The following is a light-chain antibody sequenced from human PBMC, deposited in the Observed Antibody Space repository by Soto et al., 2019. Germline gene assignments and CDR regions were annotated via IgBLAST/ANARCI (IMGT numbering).Light chain of an antibody. J-gene: IGLJ2*01. CDR3: AVWDDSLNGPV. V-gene: IGLV1-44*01. CDR1: SSNIGRNT. Sequence: QLVLTQPPSASGTPGQRVTMSCSGSSSNIGRNTVNWYQQLPGTAPKLLIYRNNQRPSGVPDRFSGSKSGTSGSLAISGLQSEDEADYYCAVWDDSLNGPVFGGGTKLTVL. CDR2: RNN.